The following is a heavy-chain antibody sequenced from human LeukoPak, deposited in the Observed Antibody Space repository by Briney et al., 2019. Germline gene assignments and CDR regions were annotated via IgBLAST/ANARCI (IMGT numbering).Heavy chain of an antibody. CDR3: VTYYYGSSAPKRNY. V-gene: IGHV4-30-4*01. CDR1: GGSISGADYY. Sequence: SQTLSLTCTVSGGSISGADYYWSWIRQPPGKGLEWIGYVYHSGLTYYNPSLKSRLAISVDTSKKQFSLKLSSVTAADTAVYYCVTYYYGSSAPKRNYWGQGILVTVSS. J-gene: IGHJ4*02. D-gene: IGHD3-22*01. CDR2: VYHSGLT.